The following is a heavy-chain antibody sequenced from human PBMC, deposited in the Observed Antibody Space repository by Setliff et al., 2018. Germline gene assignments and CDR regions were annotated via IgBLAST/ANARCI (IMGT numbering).Heavy chain of an antibody. Sequence: SETLSLTCTVSGGSISSDTYYWGWIRQPPGKGLEWIGSIFHSGSTYYSPSLKSRVTISVDTSKNQFSLKLTSVTAADTAVYYCARRGRGSSWSDTLFDYWGQGTLVTV. CDR2: IFHSGST. J-gene: IGHJ4*02. D-gene: IGHD6-13*01. CDR3: ARRGRGSSWSDTLFDY. CDR1: GGSISSDTYY. V-gene: IGHV4-39*01.